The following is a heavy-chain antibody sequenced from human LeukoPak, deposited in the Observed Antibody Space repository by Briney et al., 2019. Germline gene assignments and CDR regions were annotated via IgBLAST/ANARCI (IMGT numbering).Heavy chain of an antibody. J-gene: IGHJ4*02. Sequence: PGGSLRLSCTASGFMFGGYAVSWVRQAPGKGLEWVGSIRSKSYGGTTEYAASVKGRFTISRDDSKSIAYLQMNSLKTEDTAVYYCSRAVAHLDYWGQGTLVTVSS. CDR1: GFMFGGYA. V-gene: IGHV3-49*04. CDR3: SRAVAHLDY. CDR2: IRSKSYGGTT. D-gene: IGHD4-23*01.